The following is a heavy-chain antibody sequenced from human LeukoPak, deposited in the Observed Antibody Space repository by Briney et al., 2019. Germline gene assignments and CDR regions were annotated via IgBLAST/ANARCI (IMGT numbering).Heavy chain of an antibody. D-gene: IGHD2-15*01. J-gene: IGHJ4*02. CDR1: GGSINNYY. V-gene: IGHV4-4*07. Sequence: PSETLSLTCTVSGGSINNYYWSWIRQPAGKGLEWIGRVYTTGSTKYNPSLESRVTMSVDKSKNQFSLRLYSVTAADTAVYYCARDGYCSGGSCHSKFDSWGRGTLVTVSP. CDR2: VYTTGST. CDR3: ARDGYCSGGSCHSKFDS.